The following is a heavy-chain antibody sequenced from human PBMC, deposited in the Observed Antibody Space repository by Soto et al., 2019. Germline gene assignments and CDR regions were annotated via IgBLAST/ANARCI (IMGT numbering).Heavy chain of an antibody. CDR3: AKGSHIAVAGTYLREATEFDY. D-gene: IGHD6-19*01. CDR1: GFTFSSYG. Sequence: GGSLRLSCAASGFTFSSYGMHWVRQAPGKGLEWVAVISYDGSNKYYADSVKGRFTISRDNSKNTLYLQMNSLRAEDTAVYYCAKGSHIAVAGTYLREATEFDYWGQGTLVTVSS. CDR2: ISYDGSNK. V-gene: IGHV3-30*18. J-gene: IGHJ4*02.